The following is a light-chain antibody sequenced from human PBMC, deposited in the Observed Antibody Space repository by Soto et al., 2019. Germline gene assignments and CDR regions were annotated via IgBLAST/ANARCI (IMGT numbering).Light chain of an antibody. Sequence: DVPMTQSPSSLSASVGDRVTITCRASYNIRNSLNWYQQKAGKAHKFLIYASYILQGGVQSRFSGSASGTDFTLTIRSLQPEDSATYYCKQSYSTPLTVGQGTKVDIK. V-gene: IGKV1-39*01. CDR2: ASY. J-gene: IGKJ1*01. CDR1: YNIRNS. CDR3: KQSYSTPLT.